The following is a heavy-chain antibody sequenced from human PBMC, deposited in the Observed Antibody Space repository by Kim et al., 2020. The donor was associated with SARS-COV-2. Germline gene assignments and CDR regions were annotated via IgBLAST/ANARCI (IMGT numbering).Heavy chain of an antibody. CDR3: ARHWDYGSGSWDYYYYYGMDV. CDR1: GYSFTSYW. Sequence: GESLKISCKGSGYSFTSYWIGWVRQMPGKGLEWMGIIYPGDSDTRYSPSFQGQVTISADKSISTAYLQWSSLKASDTAMYYCARHWDYGSGSWDYYYYYGMDVWGQGTTVTVSS. D-gene: IGHD3-10*01. V-gene: IGHV5-51*01. CDR2: IYPGDSDT. J-gene: IGHJ6*02.